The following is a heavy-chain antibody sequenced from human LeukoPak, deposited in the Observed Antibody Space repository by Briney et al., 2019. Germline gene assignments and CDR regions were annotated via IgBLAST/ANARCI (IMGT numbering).Heavy chain of an antibody. CDR3: AKLTVATTDSPFDY. J-gene: IGHJ4*02. V-gene: IGHV3-23*01. Sequence: GRSLRLSCAASGFTFSSYAMSWVRQAPGKGLEWVSAISGSSGSTYYADSVKGRFTISRDNSKNTLYLQMNSLRAEDTAVYYCAKLTVATTDSPFDYWGQGTLVTVSS. D-gene: IGHD5-12*01. CDR1: GFTFSSYA. CDR2: ISGSSGST.